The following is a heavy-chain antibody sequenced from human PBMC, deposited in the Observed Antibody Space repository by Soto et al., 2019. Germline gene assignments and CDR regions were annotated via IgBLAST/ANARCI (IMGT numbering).Heavy chain of an antibody. V-gene: IGHV1-18*01. Sequence: GASVKVSCKASGYTFTSYGISWVRQAPGQGLEWMGWISAYNGNTNYAQKLQGRVTMTTDTSTSTAYMELRSLRSDDTAVYYCARDNGQRDYYDSSLDAFDIWGQGTMVTVSS. J-gene: IGHJ3*02. D-gene: IGHD3-22*01. CDR3: ARDNGQRDYYDSSLDAFDI. CDR1: GYTFTSYG. CDR2: ISAYNGNT.